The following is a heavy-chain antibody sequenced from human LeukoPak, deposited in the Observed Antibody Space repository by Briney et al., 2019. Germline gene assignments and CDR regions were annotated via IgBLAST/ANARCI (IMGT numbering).Heavy chain of an antibody. J-gene: IGHJ5*02. CDR1: GYTFTSYG. D-gene: IGHD1-26*01. CDR2: ISAYNGNT. Sequence: ASVTVSCKASGYTFTSYGISWVRLAPGQGLEWMGWISAYNGNTNYAQKLQGRVTMTTDTSTSTAYMELRSLRSDDTAVYYCARDAPTWELLRSVWFDPWGQGTLVTVSS. V-gene: IGHV1-18*01. CDR3: ARDAPTWELLRSVWFDP.